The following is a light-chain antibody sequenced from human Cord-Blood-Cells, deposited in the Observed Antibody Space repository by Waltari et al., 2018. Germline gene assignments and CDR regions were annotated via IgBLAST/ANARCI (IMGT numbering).Light chain of an antibody. CDR3: CSYAGSYTYV. J-gene: IGLJ1*01. CDR2: DVS. CDR1: RRHVGGYNY. Sequence: QSALTQPRSVSGSPGQSVTISCTRTRRHVGGYNYVHWYQQHPGKAPKLMIYDVSKRPSGVPDRFSGSKSGNTASLTISGLQAEDEADYYCCSYAGSYTYVFGTGTKVTVL. V-gene: IGLV2-11*01.